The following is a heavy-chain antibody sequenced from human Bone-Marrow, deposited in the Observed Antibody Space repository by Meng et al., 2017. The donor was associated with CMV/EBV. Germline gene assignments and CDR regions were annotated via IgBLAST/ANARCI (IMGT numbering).Heavy chain of an antibody. J-gene: IGHJ4*02. D-gene: IGHD3-10*01. CDR3: ARLRMVRGVTAIDY. Sequence: GSLRLSCTVSGGSISSYYWSWIRQPPGKGLEWIGYIYYSGSTNYNPSLKSRVTISVDTSKNQFSLKLGSVTAADTAVYYCARLRMVRGVTAIDYWGQGTRVTVSS. CDR1: GGSISSYY. CDR2: IYYSGST. V-gene: IGHV4-59*01.